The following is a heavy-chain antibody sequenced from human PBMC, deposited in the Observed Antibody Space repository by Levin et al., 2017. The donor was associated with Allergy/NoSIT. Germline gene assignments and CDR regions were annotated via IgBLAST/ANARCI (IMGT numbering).Heavy chain of an antibody. D-gene: IGHD3-10*01. CDR2: INHSGST. V-gene: IGHV4-34*01. Sequence: GSLRLSCAVYGGSFSGYYWSWIRQPPGKGLEWIGEINHSGSTNYNPSLKSRVTISVDTSKNQFSLKLSSVTAADTAVYYCARGNMKGYGSGSRWRYFDLWGRGTLVTVSS. CDR3: ARGNMKGYGSGSRWRYFDL. CDR1: GGSFSGYY. J-gene: IGHJ2*01.